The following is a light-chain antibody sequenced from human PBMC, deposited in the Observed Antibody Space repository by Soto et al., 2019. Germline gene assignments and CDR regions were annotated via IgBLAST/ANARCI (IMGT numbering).Light chain of an antibody. CDR1: TNDVGTYNL. J-gene: IGLJ1*01. Sequence: QSVLTQPASVSGSPGQSITLSCTGTTNDVGTYNLVSWYQQHPGKPPKLMIYEGFKRPSGVSNRFSGSKSGNTASLTISGLQAEDEADYYCSSYAGSTTYVVGTGTKVTVL. CDR3: SSYAGSTTYV. CDR2: EGF. V-gene: IGLV2-23*01.